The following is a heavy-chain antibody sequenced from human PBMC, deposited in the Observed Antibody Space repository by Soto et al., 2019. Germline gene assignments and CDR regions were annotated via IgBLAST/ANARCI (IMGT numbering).Heavy chain of an antibody. CDR3: AKAFPIFRWSDHCDY. CDR1: GFTLNNYA. D-gene: IGHD3-3*01. V-gene: IGHV3-23*01. J-gene: IGHJ4*02. Sequence: EVQLLESGGGLVQPGGSLRLSCAASGFTLNNYAMGWVRQAPGKGLEWVSAISDSGGSTYYADSVKGRFTISRDNSKNTLYLHMNSLRAEETAVYYCAKAFPIFRWSDHCDYWGQGTLVTVSS. CDR2: ISDSGGST.